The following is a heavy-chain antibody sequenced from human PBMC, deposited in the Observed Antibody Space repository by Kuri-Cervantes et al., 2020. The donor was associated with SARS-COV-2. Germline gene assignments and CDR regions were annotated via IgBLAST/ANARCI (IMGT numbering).Heavy chain of an antibody. CDR1: GYTFTGYY. J-gene: IGHJ4*02. V-gene: IGHV1-2*02. Sequence: ASVKVSCKASGYTFTGYYMHWVRQAPGQGLEWMGWINPNSGGTNYAQKFQGRVTMTRDTSISTAYMELRSLRSDDTAVYYCAREIYDFWSGYFDYWGQGTLVTVSS. CDR2: INPNSGGT. D-gene: IGHD3-3*01. CDR3: AREIYDFWSGYFDY.